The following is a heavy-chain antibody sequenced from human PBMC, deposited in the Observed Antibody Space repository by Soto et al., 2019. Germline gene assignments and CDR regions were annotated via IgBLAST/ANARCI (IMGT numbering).Heavy chain of an antibody. CDR3: ASSRYYDSSGYLVDAFDI. V-gene: IGHV5-10-1*01. CDR1: GYSFTSYW. D-gene: IGHD3-22*01. CDR2: IDPSDSYT. Sequence: PGEPLKISCKGSGYSFTSYWISWVRQMPGKGLEWMGRIDPSDSYTNYSPSFQGHVTISADKSISTAYLQWSSLKASDTAMYYCASSRYYDSSGYLVDAFDIWGQGTMVTVSS. J-gene: IGHJ3*02.